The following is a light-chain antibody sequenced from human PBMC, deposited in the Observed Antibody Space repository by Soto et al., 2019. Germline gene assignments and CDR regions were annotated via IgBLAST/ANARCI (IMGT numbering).Light chain of an antibody. CDR3: SSYTSSNALEV. CDR2: EVS. J-gene: IGLJ1*01. CDR1: SSDVGGSDY. Sequence: QSALNQPASVSGSPGQSITISCTGTSSDVGGSDYVSWYQHHPHRAPKLLIYEVSYRPSGVSDRFSGSKSGNTASLTISRLQAEDEADYYCSSYTSSNALEVFGIGTKLTVL. V-gene: IGLV2-14*01.